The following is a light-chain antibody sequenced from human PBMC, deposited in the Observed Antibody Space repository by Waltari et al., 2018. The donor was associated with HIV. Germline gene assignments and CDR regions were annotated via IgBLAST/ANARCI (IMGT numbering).Light chain of an antibody. J-gene: IGLJ1*01. CDR3: TGGDGSLSDYV. CDR2: KNY. Sequence: QSVLTQPPSASGTPGETATTPCSGSSSNIEKFILYWYQQVPGMTTKLLIDKNYQRPSGDPDRLAGPKSGTAATLAIRCLRAEGEGAYSGTGGDGSLSDYVFGARIKV. V-gene: IGLV1-47*01. CDR1: SSNIEKFI.